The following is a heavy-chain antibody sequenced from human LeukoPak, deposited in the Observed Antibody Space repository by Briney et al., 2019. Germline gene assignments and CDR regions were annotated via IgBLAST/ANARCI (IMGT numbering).Heavy chain of an antibody. CDR3: ARAKSPTPGAGIDY. CDR1: GYSISSGYY. CDR2: IYHSGST. Sequence: SETLSLTCTVSGYSISSGYYWGWIRQPPGKGLEWIGSIYHSGSTYYNPSLKSRVTISVDTSKNQFSLKLSSVTAADTAVYYCARAKSPTPGAGIDYWGQGTLVTVSS. V-gene: IGHV4-38-2*02. D-gene: IGHD6-19*01. J-gene: IGHJ4*02.